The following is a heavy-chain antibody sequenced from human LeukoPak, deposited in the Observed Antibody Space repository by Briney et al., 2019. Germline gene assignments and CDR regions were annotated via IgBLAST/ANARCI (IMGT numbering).Heavy chain of an antibody. CDR1: GFTFSSYA. D-gene: IGHD6-19*01. V-gene: IGHV3-21*01. Sequence: GGSLRLSCAASGFTFSSYAISWVRQAPGKGLEWVSCISTTSSYIFYADSVKGRFTISRDNSKNTLYLQMNSLRAEDTAVYYCAKDHSSGWGLDWFDPWGQGTLVTVSS. CDR2: ISTTSSYI. J-gene: IGHJ5*02. CDR3: AKDHSSGWGLDWFDP.